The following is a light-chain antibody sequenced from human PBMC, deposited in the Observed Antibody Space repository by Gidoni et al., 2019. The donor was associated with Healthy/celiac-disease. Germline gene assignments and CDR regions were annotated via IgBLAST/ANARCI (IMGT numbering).Light chain of an antibody. CDR2: WAS. V-gene: IGKV4-1*01. CDR3: QQYYSTPYT. CDR1: QSVLYSSNNKNY. J-gene: IGKJ2*01. Sequence: DIVMTQSPDSLAVSLGERATINCKSSQSVLYSSNNKNYLAWYQQKPGQHPKLLIYWASTRESGVPDRFSGSGAGTDFTLTISSLQAEDVAVYDCQQYYSTPYTFGQGTKLEIK.